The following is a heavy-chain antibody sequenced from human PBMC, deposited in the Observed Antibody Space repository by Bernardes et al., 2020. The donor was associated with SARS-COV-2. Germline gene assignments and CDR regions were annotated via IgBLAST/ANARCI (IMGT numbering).Heavy chain of an antibody. D-gene: IGHD3-10*01. CDR3: ARGGSDYYGSGRWAFDI. J-gene: IGHJ3*02. CDR1: GGTFSSYT. CDR2: IIPILGIA. V-gene: IGHV1-69*02. Sequence: SVKVSCKASGGTFSSYTISWVRQAPGQGLEWMGRIIPILGIANYAQKFQGRVTITADKSTSTAYMELSSLRSEDTAVYYCARGGSDYYGSGRWAFDIWGQGTMVTVSS.